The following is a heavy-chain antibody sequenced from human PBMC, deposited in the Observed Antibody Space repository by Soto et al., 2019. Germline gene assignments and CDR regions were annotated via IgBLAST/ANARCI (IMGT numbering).Heavy chain of an antibody. CDR3: ASARDSWRGRIAAAGTRYYFDY. J-gene: IGHJ4*02. CDR2: MHYTGFP. CDR1: GDYGTSHC. Sequence: SQTQRLPCSFSGDYGTSHCVTWIRKSPEKGLEWIGYMHYTGFPNYNPSLKSRVTISVDTSKNQFSLKLSSVTAADTAVYYCASARDSWRGRIAAAGTRYYFDYWGQGTLVTVSS. V-gene: IGHV4-59*02. D-gene: IGHD6-13*01.